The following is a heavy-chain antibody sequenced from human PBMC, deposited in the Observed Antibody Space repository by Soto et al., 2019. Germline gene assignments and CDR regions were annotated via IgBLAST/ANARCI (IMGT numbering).Heavy chain of an antibody. V-gene: IGHV1-69*01. CDR3: ARDPRGVVTPNWFDP. CDR2: IIPIFGTA. D-gene: IGHD3-3*01. Sequence: QVQLVQSGAEVRKPGSSVRVSCKASGGSFNRHTISWVRQAPGQGLEWMGGIIPIFGTANHAQKFQGRVTIIADESTSTVYMELSSLRSDDTAVYYCARDPRGVVTPNWFDPWGQGTLVTVSS. J-gene: IGHJ5*02. CDR1: GGSFNRHT.